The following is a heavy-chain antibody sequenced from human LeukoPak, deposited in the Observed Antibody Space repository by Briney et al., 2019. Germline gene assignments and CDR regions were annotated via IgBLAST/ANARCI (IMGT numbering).Heavy chain of an antibody. CDR3: APGPDSGSYYYFDY. CDR1: GFTFSSYS. Sequence: KTGGSLRLSCAASGFTFSSYSMNWVRQAPGKGLEWVSSISSSSSYTYYADSVKGRFTISRDNAKNSLYLQMNSLRAEDTAVYYCAPGPDSGSYYYFDYWGQGTLVTVSS. J-gene: IGHJ4*02. D-gene: IGHD1-26*01. CDR2: ISSSSSYT. V-gene: IGHV3-21*01.